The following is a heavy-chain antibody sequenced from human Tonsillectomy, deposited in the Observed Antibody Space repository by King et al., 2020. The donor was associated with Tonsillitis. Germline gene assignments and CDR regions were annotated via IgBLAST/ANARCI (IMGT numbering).Heavy chain of an antibody. CDR3: AKELTPVLPSAFDY. CDR1: GFTFDNYA. Sequence: VQLVESGGGLVQPGRSLRLSCAASGFTFDNYAMHWVRQAPGKGLEWVSGISWNSGSIGYADSVRGRFTISRDNAKNSLYLQMHSLRAEDTAFYYCAKELTPVLPSAFDYWGQGTLVTVSS. D-gene: IGHD3-16*01. CDR2: ISWNSGSI. J-gene: IGHJ4*02. V-gene: IGHV3-9*01.